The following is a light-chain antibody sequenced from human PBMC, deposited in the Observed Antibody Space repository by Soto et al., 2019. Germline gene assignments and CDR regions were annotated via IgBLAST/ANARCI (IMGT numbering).Light chain of an antibody. V-gene: IGKV3-20*01. J-gene: IGKJ4*01. Sequence: EIVLTQSPGTLSLSPGERATLSCRATQIVSSNYLAWYQQKPGQAPRLLIYGAFNRATGIPDRFSASGSGTDFTLTISRLEAEDFALYYCQQYGDSPLAFGGGTKVDIK. CDR3: QQYGDSPLA. CDR2: GAF. CDR1: QIVSSNY.